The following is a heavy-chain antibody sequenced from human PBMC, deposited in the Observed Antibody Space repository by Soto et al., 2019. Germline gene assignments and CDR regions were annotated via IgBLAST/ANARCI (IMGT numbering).Heavy chain of an antibody. CDR1: GYSFPSYG. V-gene: IGHV1-18*01. D-gene: IGHD3-16*01. CDR2: VNPYNGNT. Sequence: QIHLVQSGAEVKKPGASVKVSCKASGYSFPSYGVTWVRQAPGQGLEWMGWVNPYNGNTNYAQKVQGRVTMTTDTSTSTAYMELRSLISDDTAVYYCARGGGGDYLDYWGQGTLVTVSS. J-gene: IGHJ4*02. CDR3: ARGGGGDYLDY.